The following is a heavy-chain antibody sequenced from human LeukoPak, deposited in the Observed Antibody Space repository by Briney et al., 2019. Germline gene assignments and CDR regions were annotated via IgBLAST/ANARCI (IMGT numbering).Heavy chain of an antibody. J-gene: IGHJ3*02. CDR1: GYTFTGYY. D-gene: IGHD3-16*02. CDR3: ARGYDYVWGSYREVVNAFDI. CDR2: INPNSGGT. V-gene: IGHV1-2*02. Sequence: GPVKVSCKASGYTFTGYYMHWVRQAPGQGLEWMGWINPNSGGTNYAQKFQGRVTMTRDMSTRTVYMALSSVRSEDTAVYYCARGYDYVWGSYREVVNAFDIWGQGTMVTASS.